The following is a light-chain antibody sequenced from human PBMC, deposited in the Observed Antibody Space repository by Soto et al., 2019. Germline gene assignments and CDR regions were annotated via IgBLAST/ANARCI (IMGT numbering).Light chain of an antibody. CDR2: EVS. V-gene: IGLV2-8*01. Sequence: QSALTQPPSASGSPGQSVTISCTGTSSDVGGYNYVSWYQQHPGKAPKLMIYEVSKWPSGVPDRFSGSKSGNTASLTISGLQAEDEAAYYCRSYTNIATWVFGGGTKLTVL. J-gene: IGLJ3*02. CDR1: SSDVGGYNY. CDR3: RSYTNIATWV.